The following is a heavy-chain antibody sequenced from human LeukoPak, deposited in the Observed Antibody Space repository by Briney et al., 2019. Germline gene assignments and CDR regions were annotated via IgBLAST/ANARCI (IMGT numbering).Heavy chain of an antibody. CDR2: ISWNSGYV. Sequence: GRSLRLSCTDSGFTFDDYAMHWVRQAPGKGLEWVSGISWNSGYVVYADSVKGRFNISRDNAKNSLYLQMNSLRAEDMALYFCARGIAMTGPFDYWGQGTLVTVSS. V-gene: IGHV3-9*03. CDR1: GFTFDDYA. J-gene: IGHJ4*02. D-gene: IGHD6-19*01. CDR3: ARGIAMTGPFDY.